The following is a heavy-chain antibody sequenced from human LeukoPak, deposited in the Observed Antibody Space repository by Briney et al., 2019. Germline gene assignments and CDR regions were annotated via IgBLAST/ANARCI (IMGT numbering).Heavy chain of an antibody. V-gene: IGHV3-30-3*01. CDR2: ISYDGGNK. J-gene: IGHJ4*02. Sequence: AGSLRLACAASRFIFSTFAMHWVRQAPGKGLERVAVISYDGGNKYFADSVKGRFTISRDNSKNTLYLQMNSLRADDTAVYYCERDAYDKNGYYRIFDSWGQGTLVTVSS. CDR1: RFIFSTFA. D-gene: IGHD3-22*01. CDR3: ERDAYDKNGYYRIFDS.